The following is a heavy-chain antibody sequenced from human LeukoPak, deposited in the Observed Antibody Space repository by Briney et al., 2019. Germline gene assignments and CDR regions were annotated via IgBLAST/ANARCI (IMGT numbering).Heavy chain of an antibody. CDR1: GFTFSTYC. Sequence: GGSLRLSCAASGFTFSTYCMTWLRQTPGKGLEWVANIKPDGDEKYYVDSVKGRFTISRDNAKNSLYLQMDSLTAEDTALYYCARVRGYSPLVDYWGQGTLVTVSS. CDR3: ARVRGYSPLVDY. V-gene: IGHV3-7*04. D-gene: IGHD5-18*01. CDR2: IKPDGDEK. J-gene: IGHJ4*02.